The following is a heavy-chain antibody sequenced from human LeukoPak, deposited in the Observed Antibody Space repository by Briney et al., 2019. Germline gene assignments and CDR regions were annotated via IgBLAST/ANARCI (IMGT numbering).Heavy chain of an antibody. CDR2: IYSGGST. Sequence: GGSLRLSCAASGFTVSSNYMSWVRQAPGKGLEWVSVIYSGGSTYYADSVKGRFTTSRDNSKNTLYLQMNSLRAEDTAVYYCASRSSGPLLDAFDIWGQGTMVTVSS. CDR1: GFTVSSNY. D-gene: IGHD1-26*01. V-gene: IGHV3-66*01. CDR3: ASRSSGPLLDAFDI. J-gene: IGHJ3*02.